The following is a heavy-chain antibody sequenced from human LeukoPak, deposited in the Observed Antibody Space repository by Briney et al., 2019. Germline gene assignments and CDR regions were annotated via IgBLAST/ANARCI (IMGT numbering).Heavy chain of an antibody. J-gene: IGHJ4*02. V-gene: IGHV1-69*04. CDR1: GGTFSSYA. CDR3: ARDKSGGGIVVVPAAIPLDY. CDR2: IIPILGIA. D-gene: IGHD2-2*01. Sequence: GASVKVSCKASGGTFSSYAISWVRQAPGQGLEWMGRIIPILGIANYAQKFQGRVTITADKSTSTAYMELSSLRSEDTAVYYCARDKSGGGIVVVPAAIPLDYWGQGTLVTVSS.